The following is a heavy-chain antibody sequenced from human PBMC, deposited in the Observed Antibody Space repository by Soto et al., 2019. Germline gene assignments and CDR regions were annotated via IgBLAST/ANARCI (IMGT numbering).Heavy chain of an antibody. CDR1: GYTFTSYD. CDR2: MNPNSGNT. D-gene: IGHD6-6*01. J-gene: IGHJ4*02. Sequence: QVQLVQSGAEVKKPGASVKVSCKASGYTFTSYDINWVRQATGQGLEWMGWMNPNSGNTGYAQKFQXXVXMXMNTSISTAYMELSSLRSEDTAVYYCARGSMDYFDYWGQGTLVTVSS. CDR3: ARGSMDYFDY. V-gene: IGHV1-8*01.